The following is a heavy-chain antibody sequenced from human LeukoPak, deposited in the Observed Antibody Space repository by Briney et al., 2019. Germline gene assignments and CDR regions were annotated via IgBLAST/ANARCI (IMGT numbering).Heavy chain of an antibody. V-gene: IGHV3-48*01. CDR1: GITFSTYS. CDR3: ARTRSFDY. J-gene: IGHJ4*02. Sequence: GGSLRLSCAASGITFSTYSMSWVRQAPGKGLEWVSYISSSSSTVYYADSVKGRFTISRDNAKNSLYLQMNSLRAEDTAVYYCARTRSFDYWGQGTLVTVSS. D-gene: IGHD1-14*01. CDR2: ISSSSSTV.